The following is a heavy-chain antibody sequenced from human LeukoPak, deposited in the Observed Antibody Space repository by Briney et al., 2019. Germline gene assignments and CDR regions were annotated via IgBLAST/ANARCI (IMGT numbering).Heavy chain of an antibody. J-gene: IGHJ5*02. V-gene: IGHV1-2*02. CDR3: AKDTSPPDWFDP. D-gene: IGHD2-2*01. Sequence: GASVKVSCKASGYTFTGYYMHWVRQAPGQGLEWMGWINPNSGGTKYAQKFQGGVTMTRDTSISTAYMELSRLRSDDTAVYYCAKDTSPPDWFDPWGQGTLVTVSS. CDR2: INPNSGGT. CDR1: GYTFTGYY.